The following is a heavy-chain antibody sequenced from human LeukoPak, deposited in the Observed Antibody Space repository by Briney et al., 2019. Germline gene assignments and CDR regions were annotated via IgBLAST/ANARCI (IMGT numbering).Heavy chain of an antibody. CDR1: GFTFNTYA. CDR2: ISASGDAT. CDR3: TKDYKADY. J-gene: IGHJ4*02. D-gene: IGHD1-1*01. V-gene: IGHV3-23*01. Sequence: GGSLRLSCVTSGFTFNTYAMTWVRQAPGKGLEWVSVISASGDATNYADSVKGRFTISRDNSKNTLFLQMNRLRVDDTAIYYCTKDYKADYWGLGTLVTVSS.